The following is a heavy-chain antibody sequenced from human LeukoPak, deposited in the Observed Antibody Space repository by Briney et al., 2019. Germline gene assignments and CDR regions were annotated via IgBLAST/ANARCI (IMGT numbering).Heavy chain of an antibody. Sequence: GESLKISCKGSGYRFTSYWIVWVRQVPGKGLEWMGIIYPGDSDTRYSPSFQGQVTISADKSISTAYLQWSSLKASDTAMYYCARLGSSSWYDMDVWGQGTTVTVSS. D-gene: IGHD6-13*01. CDR2: IYPGDSDT. J-gene: IGHJ6*02. CDR1: GYRFTSYW. V-gene: IGHV5-51*01. CDR3: ARLGSSSWYDMDV.